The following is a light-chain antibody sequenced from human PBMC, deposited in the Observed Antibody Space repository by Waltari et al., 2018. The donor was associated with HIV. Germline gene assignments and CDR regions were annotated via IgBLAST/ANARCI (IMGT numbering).Light chain of an antibody. CDR3: QQYRYWPPFT. Sequence: EIVLTPSPATLSVSPGERANLSCRASQSVNNDLAWYQQKPGQAPRLLIYAASTRATGIPARYSGSGSGTEFTLTISSLQSEDFAVYYCQQYRYWPPFTFGGGTKVDIK. CDR1: QSVNND. J-gene: IGKJ4*01. V-gene: IGKV3-15*01. CDR2: AAS.